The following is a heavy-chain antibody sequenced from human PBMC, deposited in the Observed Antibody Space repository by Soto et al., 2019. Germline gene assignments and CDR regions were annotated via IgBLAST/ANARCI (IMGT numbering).Heavy chain of an antibody. Sequence: GGSLRLSCAASGFTFSSYAMSWVRQAPGKGLEWVSAISGSGGSTYYADSVKGRFTISRDNSKNTLYLQMNSLRAEDTAVYYCAKDTRGTAMASAKYYFDYWGQGTLVTVSS. V-gene: IGHV3-23*01. CDR1: GFTFSSYA. CDR3: AKDTRGTAMASAKYYFDY. CDR2: ISGSGGST. D-gene: IGHD5-18*01. J-gene: IGHJ4*02.